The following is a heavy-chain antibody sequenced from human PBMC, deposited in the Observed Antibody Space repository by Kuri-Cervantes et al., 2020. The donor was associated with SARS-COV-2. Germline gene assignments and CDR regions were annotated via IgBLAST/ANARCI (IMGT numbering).Heavy chain of an antibody. D-gene: IGHD2-21*02. V-gene: IGHV4-38-2*02. Sequence: SETLSLTCTVSGYSSSSGYYWGWIRQPPGKGLEWIGSIYHSGSTYYNPSLKSRVTISVDTSKNQFSLKLSSVTAADTAVYYCARSMVGTRSLLDAFDIWGQGTMVTVSS. CDR1: GYSSSSGYY. J-gene: IGHJ3*02. CDR3: ARSMVGTRSLLDAFDI. CDR2: IYHSGST.